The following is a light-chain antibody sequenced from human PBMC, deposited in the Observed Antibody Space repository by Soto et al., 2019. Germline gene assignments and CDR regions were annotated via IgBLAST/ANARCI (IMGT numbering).Light chain of an antibody. Sequence: EIVLTQSPGTLSLSPGERATLSCRASQSVSSSSLAWYQHKPGQAPRLLIYDASSGATGIPDRFSGSGSGTDFTLTISRLEPEDFAVYYCQQYGNSPLTFGPGTKVDIK. CDR2: DAS. J-gene: IGKJ3*01. CDR1: QSVSSSS. CDR3: QQYGNSPLT. V-gene: IGKV3-20*01.